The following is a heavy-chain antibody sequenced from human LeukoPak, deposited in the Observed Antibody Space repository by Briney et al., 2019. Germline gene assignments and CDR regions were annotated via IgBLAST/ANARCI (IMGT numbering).Heavy chain of an antibody. V-gene: IGHV3-30*02. Sequence: GGSLRLSCAASGFTFSSSGMHWVRQGPGKGLEWVAYIRYDGSNKYYADSVKGRFTISRDNSKNKLYLQMNSLRAEDTAVYYCANDVGLCAGSARGQGTLVTVSS. CDR2: IRYDGSNK. J-gene: IGHJ4*02. CDR3: ANDVGLCAGSA. CDR1: GFTFSSSG. D-gene: IGHD1-26*01.